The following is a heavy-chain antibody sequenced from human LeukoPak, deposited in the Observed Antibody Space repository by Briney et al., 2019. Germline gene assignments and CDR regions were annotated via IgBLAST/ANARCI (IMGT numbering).Heavy chain of an antibody. V-gene: IGHV4-38-2*02. J-gene: IGHJ4*02. CDR3: ARVSDMAELNFDY. D-gene: IGHD1-26*01. CDR1: GGSISSYY. CDR2: IYHSGST. Sequence: SETLSLTCTVSGGSISSYYWSWIRQPPGKGLEWIGSIYHSGSTYYNPSLKSRVTISVDTSKNQFSLKLSSVTAADTAVYYCARVSDMAELNFDYWGQGTLVTVSS.